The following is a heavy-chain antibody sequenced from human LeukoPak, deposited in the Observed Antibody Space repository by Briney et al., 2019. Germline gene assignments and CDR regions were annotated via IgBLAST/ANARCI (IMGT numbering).Heavy chain of an antibody. J-gene: IGHJ4*02. CDR3: ARERGYESSGYYSSYFDY. CDR2: IYNRGST. V-gene: IGHV4-59*01. CDR1: GGSISSCY. Sequence: SETLSLTCTVSGGSISSCYWTWIRQPPGKGLEWIGHIYNRGSTDYNPSLKSRVTMSLDTSKNQFSLKLSSVTAADTAVYYCARERGYESSGYYSSYFDYWGQGTLVTVSS. D-gene: IGHD3-22*01.